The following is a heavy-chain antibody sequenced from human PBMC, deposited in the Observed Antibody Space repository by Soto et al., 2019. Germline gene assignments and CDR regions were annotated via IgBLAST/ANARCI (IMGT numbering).Heavy chain of an antibody. CDR2: IYYSGST. Sequence: SETLSLTCTVSGGSISSYYWSWIRQPPGKGLEWIGYIYYSGSTNYNPSLKSRVTISVDTSKNQFSLKLSSVTAADTAVYYCARGWCSGGSCYRGFMQYYFDYWGQGTLVTVSS. D-gene: IGHD2-15*01. J-gene: IGHJ4*02. V-gene: IGHV4-59*01. CDR3: ARGWCSGGSCYRGFMQYYFDY. CDR1: GGSISSYY.